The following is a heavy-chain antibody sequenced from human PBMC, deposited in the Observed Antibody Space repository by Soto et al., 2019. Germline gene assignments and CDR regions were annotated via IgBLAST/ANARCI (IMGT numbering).Heavy chain of an antibody. J-gene: IGHJ5*02. D-gene: IGHD1-1*01. V-gene: IGHV3-23*01. CDR1: GFNFNDYA. Sequence: PGGSLRLSCAASGFNFNDYAMTWVRQSPGKGLEWVSGITGNAGDTYYAASVKGRFTISRDNFKKTLYLQINSLRAEDTAVYYCAKGQWFDWNGGWFDTWGPGTLVTVSS. CDR2: ITGNAGDT. CDR3: AKGQWFDWNGGWFDT.